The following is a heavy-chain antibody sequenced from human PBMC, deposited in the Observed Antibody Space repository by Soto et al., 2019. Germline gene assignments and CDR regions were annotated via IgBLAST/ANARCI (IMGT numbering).Heavy chain of an antibody. CDR2: ISGNSGSI. CDR1: GFTFDDYA. J-gene: IGHJ4*02. D-gene: IGHD6-19*01. Sequence: EVQLVESGGGLVQPGRSLRLSCAASGFTFDDYAMHWVRQAPGKGLEWVSGISGNSGSIGYADSVKGRFTISRDNAKNSLYLQMNSLRAEDTALYYCAKDTYSSCWPSVSYFDYWGQGTLVTVSS. CDR3: AKDTYSSCWPSVSYFDY. V-gene: IGHV3-9*01.